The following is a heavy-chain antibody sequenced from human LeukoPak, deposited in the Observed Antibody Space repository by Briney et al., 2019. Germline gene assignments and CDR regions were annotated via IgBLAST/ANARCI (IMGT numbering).Heavy chain of an antibody. D-gene: IGHD3-9*01. Sequence: SVKVSCKASGGTFSSYAISWVRQAPGQGLEWMGGTIPIFGTANYAQKFQGRVTITTDESTSTAYMELSSLRSEDTAVYYCARLDTATDAFDIWGQGTMVTVSS. CDR1: GGTFSSYA. CDR3: ARLDTATDAFDI. CDR2: TIPIFGTA. J-gene: IGHJ3*02. V-gene: IGHV1-69*05.